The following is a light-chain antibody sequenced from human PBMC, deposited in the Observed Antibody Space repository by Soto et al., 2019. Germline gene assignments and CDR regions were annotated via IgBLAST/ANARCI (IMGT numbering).Light chain of an antibody. J-gene: IGKJ5*01. CDR1: QSVSSY. CDR3: QQRSNWPPIT. Sequence: EIVLTQSPATLSLSPGQRATLSCRASQSVSSYLAWYQQKPGQAPRLLIYDASNRATRIPARFTGSESGTNFTLTIRSLEPQDFAVYYCQQRSNWPPITFGQGTRLEIK. CDR2: DAS. V-gene: IGKV3-11*01.